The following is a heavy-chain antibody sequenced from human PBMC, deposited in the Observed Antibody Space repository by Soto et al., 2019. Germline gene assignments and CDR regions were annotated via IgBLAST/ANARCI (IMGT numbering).Heavy chain of an antibody. V-gene: IGHV3-23*01. D-gene: IGHD6-13*01. CDR1: GFTFSSYA. J-gene: IGHJ4*02. CDR3: AKVVRAGTSYFDY. Sequence: EVQLLESGGGLVQPGGSLRLSCAASGFTFSSYAMSWVRQAPGKGLEWVSAISGSGGSTYYADSVKGRFTISRDNSKNTLYLQMNILRAEDTAVYYCAKVVRAGTSYFDYWGQGTLVTVSS. CDR2: ISGSGGST.